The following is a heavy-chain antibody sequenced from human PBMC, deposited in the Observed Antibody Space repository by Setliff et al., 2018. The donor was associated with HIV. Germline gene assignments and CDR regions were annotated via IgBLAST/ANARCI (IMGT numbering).Heavy chain of an antibody. J-gene: IGHJ3*02. V-gene: IGHV3-21*01. CDR2: ISSSSSYI. CDR3: ARGAGVTAINKAFDI. CDR1: GFTFSSYS. Sequence: GGSLRLSCAASGFTFSSYSMNWVRQAPGKGLEWVSSISSSSSYIYYADSVKGRFTISRDNAKNSLYLQMNGLRAEDTAVYYCARGAGVTAINKAFDIWGQGTMVT. D-gene: IGHD2-21*02.